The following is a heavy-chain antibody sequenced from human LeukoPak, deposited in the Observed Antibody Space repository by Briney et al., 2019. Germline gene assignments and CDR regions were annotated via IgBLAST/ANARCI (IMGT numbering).Heavy chain of an antibody. V-gene: IGHV4-38-2*02. CDR2: IYHSGST. CDR3: ARVTYYDSSGYYFQH. CDR1: GYSISSGYY. Sequence: PSETLSLTCTVSGYSISSGYYWGWIRQPPGKGLEWIGSIYHSGSTYYNPSLKSRVTISVDTSKNQFSLKLSSVTAADTAVYYCARVTYYDSSGYYFQHWGQGTLVTVSS. J-gene: IGHJ1*01. D-gene: IGHD3-22*01.